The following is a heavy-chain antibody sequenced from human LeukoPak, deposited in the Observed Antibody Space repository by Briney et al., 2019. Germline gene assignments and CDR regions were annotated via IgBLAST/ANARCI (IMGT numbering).Heavy chain of an antibody. CDR1: GFTFSSYG. CDR2: IQYDGSNE. J-gene: IGHJ4*02. CDR3: AKDDAWLQFGD. Sequence: GGSLRLSCAASGFTFSSYGMHWVRQAPGKGLEWVAYIQYDGSNEQFADSVKGRFSISRDSSKNILYLQVNSLRAEDTAVYYCAKDDAWLQFGDWGRGTLVIVSS. D-gene: IGHD5-24*01. V-gene: IGHV3-30*02.